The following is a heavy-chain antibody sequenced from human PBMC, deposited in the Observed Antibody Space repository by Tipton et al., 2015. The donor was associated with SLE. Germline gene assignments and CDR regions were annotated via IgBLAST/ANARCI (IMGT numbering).Heavy chain of an antibody. J-gene: IGHJ6*03. CDR2: IYTRGST. Sequence: TLSLTCTVSGGSVSSGSQYWSWIRQSAGKGLEWIGRIYTRGSTNYNPSLMSRVAISLDTSKNQFSLKLSSVTAADTAVDYCAREAGLSSRSYYHGYMDVWGKGTTVTISS. CDR1: GGSVSSGSQY. D-gene: IGHD6-13*01. CDR3: AREAGLSSRSYYHGYMDV. V-gene: IGHV4-61*02.